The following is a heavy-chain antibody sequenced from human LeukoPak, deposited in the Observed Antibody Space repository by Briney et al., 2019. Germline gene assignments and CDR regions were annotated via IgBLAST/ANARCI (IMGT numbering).Heavy chain of an antibody. Sequence: GASVKVSCKASGYSFTGYHIHWVRQAPGQGLEWMGWINPDGGVTKSAQNFQGRVTMTRDKSINTVYMELSGLTSDDTALYYCARGPNHYYYMDFWGTGTTVSVSS. V-gene: IGHV1-2*02. CDR2: INPDGGVT. CDR1: GYSFTGYH. CDR3: ARGPNHYYYMDF. J-gene: IGHJ6*03. D-gene: IGHD2-8*01.